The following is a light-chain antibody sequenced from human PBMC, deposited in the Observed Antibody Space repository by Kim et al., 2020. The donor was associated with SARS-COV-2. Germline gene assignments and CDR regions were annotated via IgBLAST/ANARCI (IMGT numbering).Light chain of an antibody. CDR3: QSYDSGLGGPV. V-gene: IGLV1-40*01. J-gene: IGLJ1*01. Sequence: RVNIAGTGSSSNIGANYEVHWYQQLPGTAPRLVIYANTNRPSGVPDRFSGSKSGTSASLAITGLLAADEADYYCQSYDSGLGGPVFGTGTKVTVL. CDR1: SSNIGANYE. CDR2: ANT.